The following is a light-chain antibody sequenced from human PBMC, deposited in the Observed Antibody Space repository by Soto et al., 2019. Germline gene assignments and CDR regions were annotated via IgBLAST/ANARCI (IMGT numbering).Light chain of an antibody. V-gene: IGKV3-20*01. CDR3: QQYGSSPPYT. Sequence: EIVLTQSPGTLSLSPGERATLSCRASQSVSSSYLAWYQQKPGLAPRLLIYGASSRATRIPDRFSGSGSGTDFTLTIGRLEPEDCAVYYCQQYGSSPPYTFGQGTKLEIK. J-gene: IGKJ2*01. CDR1: QSVSSSY. CDR2: GAS.